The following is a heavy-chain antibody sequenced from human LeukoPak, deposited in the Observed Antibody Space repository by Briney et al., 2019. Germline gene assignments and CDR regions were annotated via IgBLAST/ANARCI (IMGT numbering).Heavy chain of an antibody. V-gene: IGHV4-4*02. D-gene: IGHD6-19*01. J-gene: IGHJ6*02. Sequence: PSETLSLTCAVPGGSISSSNWWSWVRQPPGKGLEWIGEIYHSGSTNYNPSLKSRVTISVDKSKNQFSLKLSSVTAADTAVYYCAGGRYSSGWNYYGMDVWGQGTTVTVSS. CDR1: GGSISSSNW. CDR3: AGGRYSSGWNYYGMDV. CDR2: IYHSGST.